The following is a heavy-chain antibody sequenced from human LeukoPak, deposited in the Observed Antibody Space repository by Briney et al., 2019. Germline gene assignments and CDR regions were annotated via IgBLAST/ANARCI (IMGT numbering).Heavy chain of an antibody. CDR3: ARDHGEAAAGVFAPFDY. V-gene: IGHV1-18*01. D-gene: IGHD6-13*01. CDR1: GYSFTSFG. Sequence: ASVKVSCKASGYSFTSFGISWVRQAPGQGLEWMGWISAYNGNTHYPQNLQGRVTMTTDTSTSTAYMELRTLRSDDTAVYYCARDHGEAAAGVFAPFDYWGQGTLVTVSS. CDR2: ISAYNGNT. J-gene: IGHJ4*02.